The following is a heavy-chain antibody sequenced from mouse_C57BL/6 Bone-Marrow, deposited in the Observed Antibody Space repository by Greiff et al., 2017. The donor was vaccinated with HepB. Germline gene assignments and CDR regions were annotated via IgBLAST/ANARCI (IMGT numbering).Heavy chain of an antibody. CDR1: GYTFTSYW. CDR3: ARDGNLAWFAY. J-gene: IGHJ3*01. Sequence: VQLQQSGAELVKPGASVKLSCKASGYTFTSYWMHWVKQRPGQGLEWIGMIHPNSGSTNYNEKFKSKATLTVDKSSSTAYMQLSSLTSEDSAVYYCARDGNLAWFAYWGQGTLVTVSA. D-gene: IGHD2-1*01. V-gene: IGHV1-64*01. CDR2: IHPNSGST.